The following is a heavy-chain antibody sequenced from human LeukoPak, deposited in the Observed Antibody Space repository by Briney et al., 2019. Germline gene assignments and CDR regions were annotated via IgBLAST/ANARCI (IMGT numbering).Heavy chain of an antibody. CDR3: ARDYKYAFDD. D-gene: IGHD5-24*01. CDR1: GFTFSSYA. J-gene: IGHJ4*02. V-gene: IGHV3-23*01. Sequence: GGSLRLSCAASGFTFSSYAMSWVRQAPGKGLEWVSAISGSGGSTYYADSVKGRFTISRDKAKNSLYLQMNSLRVEDTAVYYCARDYKYAFDDWGQGTLVTVSS. CDR2: ISGSGGST.